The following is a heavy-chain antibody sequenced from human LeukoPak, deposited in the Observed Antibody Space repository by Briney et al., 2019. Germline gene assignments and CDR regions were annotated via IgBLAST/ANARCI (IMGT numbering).Heavy chain of an antibody. CDR2: INPSGGST. J-gene: IGHJ4*02. CDR1: GYTFTSYY. V-gene: IGHV1-46*01. Sequence: ASVKVSCKASGYTFTSYYMHWVRQAPGHGLAWMGIINPSGGSTSYAQKFQGRVTMTRDTSTSTVYMELSSLRSEDTAVYYCAREQWLVLGLFDYWGQGTLVTVSS. D-gene: IGHD6-19*01. CDR3: AREQWLVLGLFDY.